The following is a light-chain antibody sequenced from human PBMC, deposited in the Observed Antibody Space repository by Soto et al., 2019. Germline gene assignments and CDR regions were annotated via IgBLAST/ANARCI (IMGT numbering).Light chain of an antibody. V-gene: IGLV2-18*02. CDR1: SSDVGSYNR. CDR3: SSYTSSSTLEV. J-gene: IGLJ1*01. Sequence: QSVLTQPPSVSGSPGQSVAISCTGTSSDVGSYNRVSWYQQPPGVAPKLMIYEVSNRPSGVPDRFSGSKSGNTASLTISGLQAEDEADYYCSSYTSSSTLEVFGTGTKVTVL. CDR2: EVS.